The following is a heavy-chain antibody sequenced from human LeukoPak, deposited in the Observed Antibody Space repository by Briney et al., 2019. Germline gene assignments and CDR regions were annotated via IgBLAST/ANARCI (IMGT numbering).Heavy chain of an antibody. J-gene: IGHJ6*03. CDR1: GGSINSGTYY. V-gene: IGHV4-61*02. Sequence: SETLSLTCTVSGGSINSGTYYWSWIRQPAGKGLEWIGRIYTSGSSNYNPSLKSRVTISVDTSKNQFSLKLSSVTAADTAVYYCARVRDDYYYYMDVWGKGTTVTISS. CDR3: ARVRDDYYYYMDV. CDR2: IYTSGSS. D-gene: IGHD4-17*01.